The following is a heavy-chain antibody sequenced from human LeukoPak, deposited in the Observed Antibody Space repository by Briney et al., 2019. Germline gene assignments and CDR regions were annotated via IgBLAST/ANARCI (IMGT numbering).Heavy chain of an antibody. CDR3: ARQLEGVPAALFDY. CDR2: INPNSGGT. J-gene: IGHJ4*02. CDR1: GYTFTGYY. Sequence: ASVKVSCKASGYTFTGYYMHWVRQAPGQGFEWMGWINPNSGGTNYAQKFQGRVTMTRDTSISTAYMELSRLRSDDTAVYYCARQLEGVPAALFDYWGQGTLVTVSS. D-gene: IGHD2-2*01. V-gene: IGHV1-2*02.